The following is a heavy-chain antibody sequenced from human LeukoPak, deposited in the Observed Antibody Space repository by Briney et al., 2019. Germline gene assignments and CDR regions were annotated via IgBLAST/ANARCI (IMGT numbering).Heavy chain of an antibody. Sequence: GGSLRLSCAASGFTFSSYSMNWVRQAPGKGLEWVSSVSSSSSYIYYADSVKGRFTISRDNAKNSLYLQMNSLRAEDTAVYYCARESGDGNDYWGQGTLVTVSS. J-gene: IGHJ4*02. D-gene: IGHD5-24*01. CDR2: VSSSSSYI. CDR3: ARESGDGNDY. CDR1: GFTFSSYS. V-gene: IGHV3-21*01.